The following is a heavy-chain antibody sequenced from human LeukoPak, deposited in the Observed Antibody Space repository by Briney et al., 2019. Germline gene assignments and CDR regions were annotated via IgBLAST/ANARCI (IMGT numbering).Heavy chain of an antibody. CDR1: GFTLTTYW. Sequence: GGSLRLSCAASGFTLTTYWMSWVRQAPGKGLEWVANINQGESAKYYVDSVKGRFTISRDNAQNSLYLQMTSLRAEDTAVYYCARSRYCSGGSCYLDYWGQGTLVTVSS. J-gene: IGHJ4*02. D-gene: IGHD2-15*01. CDR2: INQGESAK. V-gene: IGHV3-7*04. CDR3: ARSRYCSGGSCYLDY.